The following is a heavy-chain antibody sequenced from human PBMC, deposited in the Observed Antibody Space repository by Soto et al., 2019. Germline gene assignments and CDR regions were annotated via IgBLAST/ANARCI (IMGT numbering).Heavy chain of an antibody. J-gene: IGHJ2*01. CDR1: GFTFSSYS. CDR3: ARVGRGLYFDL. V-gene: IGHV3-21*01. CDR2: ISSSSSYI. D-gene: IGHD3-10*01. Sequence: GGSLRLSCAASGFTFSSYSMNWVRQAPGKGLEWVSSISSSSSYISYADSVKGRFTISRDNAKNSLYLQMNSLSAEDSAVYYCARVGRGLYFDLWGRGTLVTVSS.